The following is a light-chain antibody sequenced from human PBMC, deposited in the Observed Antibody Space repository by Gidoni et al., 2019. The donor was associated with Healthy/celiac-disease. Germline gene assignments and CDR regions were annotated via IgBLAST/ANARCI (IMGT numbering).Light chain of an antibody. CDR2: RNN. Sequence: QSVLTQPPSASGTPGQRVTISCSGSSSNIGSNSVYWYQQLPGTAPKLLLYRNNQRPSGVPDRFSGSKSGTSASLAISGLRSEDEADYYCAAWDDSLSVVFGGGTKLTVL. V-gene: IGLV1-47*01. CDR1: SSNIGSNS. J-gene: IGLJ2*01. CDR3: AAWDDSLSVV.